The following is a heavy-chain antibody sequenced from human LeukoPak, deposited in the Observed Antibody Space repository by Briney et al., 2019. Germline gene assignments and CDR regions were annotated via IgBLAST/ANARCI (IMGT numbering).Heavy chain of an antibody. CDR3: VRLGRKEGYKYSAY. V-gene: IGHV3-48*01. J-gene: IGHJ4*02. D-gene: IGHD5-24*01. CDR2: ISAGRATI. Sequence: PGGSLRLSCAVSGFTSSDYNTKSGRQAPGGGLWWGLYISAGRATISYADSVKGRLRISRNNAKNSLYMHMNTLTVEDTAIYYCVRLGRKEGYKYSAYWGEGPPVTVSS. CDR1: GFTSSDYN.